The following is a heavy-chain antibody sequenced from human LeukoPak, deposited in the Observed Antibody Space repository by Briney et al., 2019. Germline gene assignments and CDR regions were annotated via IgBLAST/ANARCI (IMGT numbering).Heavy chain of an antibody. V-gene: IGHV1-8*03. J-gene: IGHJ6*03. D-gene: IGHD1-7*01. CDR2: MNPNSGNT. CDR3: ARYNWNYFRNYYYMDV. CDR1: GYTFTSYD. Sequence: ASVRVSCKASGYTFTSYDINWVRQATGQGLEWMGWMNPNSGNTGYAQKFQGRVTITRNTSISTAYMELSSLRSEDTAVYYCARYNWNYFRNYYYMDVWGKGTTVTVSS.